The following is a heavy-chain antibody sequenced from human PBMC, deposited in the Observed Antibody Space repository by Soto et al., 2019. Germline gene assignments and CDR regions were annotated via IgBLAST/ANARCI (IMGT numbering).Heavy chain of an antibody. CDR3: ARSQGGSSSLDIYYYYYYGMDV. V-gene: IGHV1-69*01. CDR1: GGTFSSYA. Sequence: QVQLVQSEAEVKKPGSSVKVSCKAPGGTFSSYAISWVRQAPGQGLEWMGGVIPIFGTAKYAQKLQGRVTITADESTSTGYMELRSLRSEDTAVYYCARSQGGSSSLDIYYYYYYGMDVWGQGTTVTVSS. J-gene: IGHJ6*02. CDR2: VIPIFGTA. D-gene: IGHD2-15*01.